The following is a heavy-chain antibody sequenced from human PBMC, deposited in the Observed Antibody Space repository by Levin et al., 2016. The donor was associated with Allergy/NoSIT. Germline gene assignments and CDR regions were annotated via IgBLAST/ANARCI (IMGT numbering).Heavy chain of an antibody. V-gene: IGHV1-2*02. CDR2: INPNSGGT. D-gene: IGHD3-22*01. CDR3: ARDPHIPTFWYDSSGYHLDY. Sequence: WVRQAPGQGLEWMGWINPNSGGTNYAQKFQGRVTMTRDTSISTAYMELSRLRSDDTAVYYCARDPHIPTFWYDSSGYHLDYWGQGTLVTVSS. J-gene: IGHJ4*02.